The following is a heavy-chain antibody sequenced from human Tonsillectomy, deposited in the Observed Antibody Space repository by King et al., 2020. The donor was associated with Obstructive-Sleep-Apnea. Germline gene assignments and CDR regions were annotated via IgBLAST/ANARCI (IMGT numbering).Heavy chain of an antibody. J-gene: IGHJ6*02. CDR1: GFTFSDYY. V-gene: IGHV3-11*01. Sequence: VQLVESGGGLVKPGGSLRLSCAASGFTFSDYYMSWLRQAPGKGLEWVSYISSTGSSIYYADSVKGRFTISRDNAKNSLYLQMNSLRAEDTAVYYCAGGTSVSLGELLYYYYYGMDVWGQGTTVTVSS. CDR2: ISSTGSSI. CDR3: AGGTSVSLGELLYYYYYGMDV. D-gene: IGHD3-10*01.